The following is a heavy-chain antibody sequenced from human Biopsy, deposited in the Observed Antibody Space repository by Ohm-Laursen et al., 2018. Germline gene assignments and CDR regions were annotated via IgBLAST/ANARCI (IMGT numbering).Heavy chain of an antibody. CDR1: GVSISSYF. D-gene: IGHD3-22*01. CDR2: VSYSGNT. J-gene: IGHJ4*02. Sequence: SDTLSLTCTVSGVSISSYFWSWIRQPLGKGLEWIGYVSYSGNTKYNPPLKSRVIISADTSKNHFSLKLSSVTAADTAMYYCAAYYYDSSGYFYAFHYWGQGTLVTVSS. CDR3: AAYYYDSSGYFYAFHY. V-gene: IGHV4-59*08.